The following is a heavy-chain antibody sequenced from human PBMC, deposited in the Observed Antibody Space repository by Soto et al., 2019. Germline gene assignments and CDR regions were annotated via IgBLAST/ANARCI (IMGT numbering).Heavy chain of an antibody. J-gene: IGHJ6*02. Sequence: GGSLRLSCAASGFTFSSYAMHWVRQSPGKGLEWVAVISYDGSNKYYADSVKGRFTISRDNSKNTLYLQMNSLRAEDTAVYYCARDIYDSSGYYLYYYYGMDVWGQGTTVTVSS. CDR2: ISYDGSNK. CDR1: GFTFSSYA. CDR3: ARDIYDSSGYYLYYYYGMDV. D-gene: IGHD3-22*01. V-gene: IGHV3-30-3*01.